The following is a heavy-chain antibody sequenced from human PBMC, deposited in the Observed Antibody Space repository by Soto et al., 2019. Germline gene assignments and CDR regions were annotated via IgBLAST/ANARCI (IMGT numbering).Heavy chain of an antibody. CDR2: IYYSGST. J-gene: IGHJ6*02. V-gene: IGHV4-30-4*02. CDR3: ARAIVVTIGGMDV. Sequence: SDTLSLTCTVSGGSTSSADYYWSWVRQPPGKGLEWIGYIYYSGSTFFNPSLKSRVTISKDTSRNQFSLRLNSVTAADTAVYYCARAIVVTIGGMDVWGQGTTVTAP. CDR1: GGSTSSADYY. D-gene: IGHD5-12*01.